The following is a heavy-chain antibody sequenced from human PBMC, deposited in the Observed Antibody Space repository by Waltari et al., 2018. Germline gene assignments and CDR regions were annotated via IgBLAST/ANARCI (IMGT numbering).Heavy chain of an antibody. Sequence: QVQLVQSGAEVKKPGSSVKVSCKASGGTFSSYAISWVRQAPGQGLEWMGGIIPIFGTANYAQKCQGRVTITADESTSTAYMELSSLRSEDTAVYYCARSSGYYYAPLDAFDIWGQGTMVTVSS. CDR1: GGTFSSYA. CDR3: ARSSGYYYAPLDAFDI. V-gene: IGHV1-69*01. D-gene: IGHD3-22*01. CDR2: IIPIFGTA. J-gene: IGHJ3*02.